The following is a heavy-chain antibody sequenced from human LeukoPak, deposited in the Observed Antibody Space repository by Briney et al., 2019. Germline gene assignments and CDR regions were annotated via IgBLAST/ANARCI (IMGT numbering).Heavy chain of an antibody. CDR2: ISWNSGSI. D-gene: IGHD6-13*01. J-gene: IGHJ4*02. V-gene: IGHV3-9*01. CDR3: AKDDARQSSWYSDYFDY. Sequence: SGGSLRLSCAASGFTFDNYAMHWVRQAPGKGLEWVSGISWNSGSIGYADSLKGRFTISRDNAKNSLYLQMNSLRAEDTAVYYCAKDDARQSSWYSDYFDYWGQGTLVTVSS. CDR1: GFTFDNYA.